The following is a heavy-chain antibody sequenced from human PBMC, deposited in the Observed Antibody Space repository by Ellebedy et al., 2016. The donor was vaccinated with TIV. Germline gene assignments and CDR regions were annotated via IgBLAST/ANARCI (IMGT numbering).Heavy chain of an antibody. CDR3: ARDSPGWSAFDI. D-gene: IGHD3-9*01. V-gene: IGHV3-48*02. Sequence: GESLKISXAASGLTFSNYNMNWVRQAPGKGLEWVSFTTSSGSDIYYGDSVKGRFTTSRDNAKNSLYLHMNSLRDEDTAVYYCARDSPGWSAFDIWGQGTMVTVSS. CDR2: TTSSGSDI. CDR1: GLTFSNYN. J-gene: IGHJ3*02.